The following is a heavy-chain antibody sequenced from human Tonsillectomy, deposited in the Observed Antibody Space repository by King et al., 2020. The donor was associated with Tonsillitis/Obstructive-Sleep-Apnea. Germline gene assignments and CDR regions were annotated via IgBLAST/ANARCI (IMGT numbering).Heavy chain of an antibody. Sequence: VQLVESGAEVKKPGASVKVSCKASGYTFTSYYMHWVRQAPGQGLEWMGIINPSGGSTSYAQKFQGRVTMTRDTSTSTVYMERSSLRSEEKAVYYFARVLTPDYYDSSGYSYYFDYWGQGTLVTVSS. CDR3: ARVLTPDYYDSSGYSYYFDY. J-gene: IGHJ4*02. CDR1: GYTFTSYY. V-gene: IGHV1-46*01. CDR2: INPSGGST. D-gene: IGHD3-22*01.